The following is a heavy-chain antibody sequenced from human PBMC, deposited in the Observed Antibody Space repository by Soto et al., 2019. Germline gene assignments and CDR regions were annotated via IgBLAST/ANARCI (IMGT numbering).Heavy chain of an antibody. J-gene: IGHJ4*02. CDR2: ISSSSSYI. V-gene: IGHV3-21*01. D-gene: IGHD3-10*01. CDR3: ACGKKAALLGG. Sequence: GGSLRLSXAASGFTFSSYSMNWVRQAPGKGLEWVSSISSSSSYIYHADSVKGRFTISRDNAKNSLYLQMNSLRAEDTAVYYCACGKKAALLGGWGQGTLVTVSS. CDR1: GFTFSSYS.